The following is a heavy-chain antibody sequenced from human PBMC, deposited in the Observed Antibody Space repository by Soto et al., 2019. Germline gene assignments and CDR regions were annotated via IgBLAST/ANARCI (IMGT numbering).Heavy chain of an antibody. CDR3: ARADRTLVTSYSLDV. D-gene: IGHD2-21*02. CDR1: GGSFSGYY. V-gene: IGHV4-34*01. CDR2: INHSGTT. Sequence: SETLSLTCAVYGGSFSGYYWTWIRQPPGKGLEWIGEINHSGTTNFNPSLKSRLTISLDTSKKHFSLKLSSVTDADTAAYYCARADRTLVTSYSLDVWGQGTTVTVSS. J-gene: IGHJ6*02.